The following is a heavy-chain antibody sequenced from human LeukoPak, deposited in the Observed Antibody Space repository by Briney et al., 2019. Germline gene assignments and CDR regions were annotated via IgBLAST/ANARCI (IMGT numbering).Heavy chain of an antibody. CDR2: TYPGDSGP. D-gene: IGHD1-26*01. CDR1: GSSFTSYC. Sequence: GESLQISCKVSGSSFTSYCIGWVRRMPGKGLEWMGITYPGDSGPTYSPSFQGQVTISVDKSINTAYLQWSSLQASDTAMYYCGMSGDRVPLQDDVFDVWGQGTMVTVS. CDR3: GMSGDRVPLQDDVFDV. J-gene: IGHJ3*01. V-gene: IGHV5-51*01.